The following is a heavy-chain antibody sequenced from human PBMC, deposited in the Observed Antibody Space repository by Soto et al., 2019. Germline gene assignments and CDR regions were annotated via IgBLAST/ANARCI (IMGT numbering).Heavy chain of an antibody. V-gene: IGHV1-3*01. Sequence: ASVKVSCKASGYTFTNYIVLWVRQAPGQSLEWMGWIDAGSGDTMYSQKFEGRVTITRDTSATTAYVELSGVTSEDTAVYYCTTDPITMVRDPNAFDIWGQGTMVTVSS. J-gene: IGHJ3*02. D-gene: IGHD3-10*01. CDR1: GYTFTNYI. CDR2: IDAGSGDT. CDR3: TTDPITMVRDPNAFDI.